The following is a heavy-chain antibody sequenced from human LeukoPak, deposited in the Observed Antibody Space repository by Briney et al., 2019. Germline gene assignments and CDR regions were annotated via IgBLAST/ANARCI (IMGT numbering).Heavy chain of an antibody. V-gene: IGHV4-59*01. D-gene: IGHD3-22*01. CDR1: GGSISSYY. CDR3: ASLTTADAFDI. Sequence: SETLSLTCTVHGGSISSYYWSWIRQPPGKGLEWIGYFYESGSTNYNPSLKSRVTISVDTSKSQFSLKVSSVTAADTAVYYCASLTTADAFDIWGQGTMVTVSS. J-gene: IGHJ3*02. CDR2: FYESGST.